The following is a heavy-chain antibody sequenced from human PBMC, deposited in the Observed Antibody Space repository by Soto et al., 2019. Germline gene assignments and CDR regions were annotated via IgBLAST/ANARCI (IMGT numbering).Heavy chain of an antibody. V-gene: IGHV3-23*01. CDR1: DFIFENFC. J-gene: IGHJ5*02. D-gene: IGHD1-26*01. CDR2: ISGSGFKK. Sequence: GGSHILSYTASDFIFENFCRILVRQDPGKGLEWISSISGSGFKKYYADSVKGRFTISRDNSKSTVYLELNNLSAEDTAVYHCAKNQGVELVPLATVDWFDPWGQGSVVT. CDR3: AKNQGVELVPLATVDWFDP.